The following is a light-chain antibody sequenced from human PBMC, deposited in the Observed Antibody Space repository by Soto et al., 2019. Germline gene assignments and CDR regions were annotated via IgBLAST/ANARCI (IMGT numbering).Light chain of an antibody. J-gene: IGKJ1*01. Sequence: EIVLTQSPGTLSLSPGERATLSCRASQSVSSAYLAWYQHKPGQPPTLLIYAASSRVTGIPDRFSGSGSGTDFXLXISRLEPEDFAVYYCQQYGSSSTWTFGQGTKVEIK. CDR3: QQYGSSSTWT. CDR1: QSVSSAY. V-gene: IGKV3-20*01. CDR2: AAS.